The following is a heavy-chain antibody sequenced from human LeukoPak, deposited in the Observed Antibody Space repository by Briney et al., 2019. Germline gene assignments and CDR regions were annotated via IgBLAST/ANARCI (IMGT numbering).Heavy chain of an antibody. J-gene: IGHJ4*02. Sequence: GGSLRLSCAASGFTFSSYAMHWVRQAPGKGLEWVAVIPYDGSNKYYADSVKGRFTISRDNSKNTLYLQMNSLRAEDTAVYYCARTYYYDSSGYSPYYFDYWGQGTLVTVSS. CDR2: IPYDGSNK. CDR3: ARTYYYDSSGYSPYYFDY. V-gene: IGHV3-30*04. CDR1: GFTFSSYA. D-gene: IGHD3-22*01.